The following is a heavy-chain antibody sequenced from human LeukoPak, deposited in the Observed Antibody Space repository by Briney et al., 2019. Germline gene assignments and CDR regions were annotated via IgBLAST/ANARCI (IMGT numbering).Heavy chain of an antibody. D-gene: IGHD5-24*01. J-gene: IGHJ4*02. Sequence: SETLSLTCAVSGGSISSISYYCGWVRQPPGEGREWIGSIYYSGSTSYHPSIKSRITISVDTSKNQFSLTLSSVTDAYTAVYYCARAPAMVGWLQLSGGGGLDYWGQGTLVTVSS. V-gene: IGHV4-39*07. CDR3: ARAPAMVGWLQLSGGGGLDY. CDR2: IYYSGST. CDR1: GGSISSISYY.